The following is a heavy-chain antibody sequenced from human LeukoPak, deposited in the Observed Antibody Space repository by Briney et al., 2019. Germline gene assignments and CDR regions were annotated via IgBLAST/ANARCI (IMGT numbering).Heavy chain of an antibody. Sequence: GGSLRLSCAVSGISLSNYGMSWVRQAPGKGLEWVAGLSDSGGRTNYADSVKGRFTISRDNSKNTLYLQMNSLRVEDTAVHFCAKRGVVIRVILVGFHKEAYYFDSWGQGALVTVSS. CDR3: AKRGVVIRVILVGFHKEAYYFDS. CDR2: LSDSGGRT. V-gene: IGHV3-23*01. D-gene: IGHD3-10*01. CDR1: GISLSNYG. J-gene: IGHJ4*02.